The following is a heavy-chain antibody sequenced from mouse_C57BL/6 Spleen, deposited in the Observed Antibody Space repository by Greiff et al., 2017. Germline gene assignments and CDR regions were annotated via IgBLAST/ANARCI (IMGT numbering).Heavy chain of an antibody. CDR3: AISIYYFDY. J-gene: IGHJ2*01. CDR1: GYTFTSFW. CDR2: IHPSDSVT. Sequence: QVQLQQLGAERVKLGASVKVSCKASGYTFTSFWMHWVKQRLGQGFEWIGRIHPSDSVTNYNQKLKGKAPLIVEKSSSTDYMQLSSLTSEDSAVYYCAISIYYFDYWGQGTTLTGSS. V-gene: IGHV1-74*01.